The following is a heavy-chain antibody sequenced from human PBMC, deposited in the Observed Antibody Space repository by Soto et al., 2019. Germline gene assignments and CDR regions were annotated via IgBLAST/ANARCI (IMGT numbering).Heavy chain of an antibody. CDR3: ARGKRRITXFGVVMAPSLGANWFDP. CDR2: INHSGST. V-gene: IGHV4-34*01. J-gene: IGHJ5*02. Sequence: SETLSLTCAVYGGSFSGYYWSWIRQPPGKGLEWIGEINHSGSTNYNPSLKSRVTISVDTSKNQFSLKLSSVTAADTAVYYCARGKRRITXFGVVMAPSLGANWFDPWGQGTLVTVSS. CDR1: GGSFSGYY. D-gene: IGHD3-3*01.